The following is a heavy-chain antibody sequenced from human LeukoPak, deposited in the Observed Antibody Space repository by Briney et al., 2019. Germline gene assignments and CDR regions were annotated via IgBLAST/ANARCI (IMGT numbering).Heavy chain of an antibody. J-gene: IGHJ4*02. CDR2: MKRDGSEV. CDR3: ARYTEYYFDY. D-gene: IGHD2-2*02. CDR1: GFTFSTYW. Sequence: PGGSLRLSCADSGFTFSTYWMTWVRQAPGKGLEWVANMKRDGSEVYYANSVKGHFTISRDNAKNSLYLQMNSLRAEDTAVYYRARYTEYYFDYWGQGTLVTVSS. V-gene: IGHV3-7*01.